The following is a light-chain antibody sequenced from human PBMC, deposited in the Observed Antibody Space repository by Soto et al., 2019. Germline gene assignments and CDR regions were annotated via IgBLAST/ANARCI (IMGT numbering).Light chain of an antibody. CDR3: QEWDSTLDQWI. CDR1: NIGSKS. J-gene: IGLJ2*01. Sequence: SYELTQPPSVSVAPGRTATITCGGSNIGSKSVHWYQQRPGQAPVLVVYDDRDRPSGIPDRFSGSNSGNTATLTISRVEVGDEADYHCQEWDSTLDQWIFGGGTKLTVL. CDR2: DDR. V-gene: IGLV3-21*02.